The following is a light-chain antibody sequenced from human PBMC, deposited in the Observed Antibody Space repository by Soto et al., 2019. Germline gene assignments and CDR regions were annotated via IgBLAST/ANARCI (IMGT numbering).Light chain of an antibody. V-gene: IGKV3-20*01. CDR2: GAS. CDR1: QSVSSSY. J-gene: IGKJ1*01. Sequence: EIVKTQSPATLSLSPGERATLSCRASQSVSSSYLAWYQQKPGQAPRLLIYGASNRATGIPDRFSGSGSGTDFTLTISRLEPEDFAVYYCQQYGSSGTFGQGTKVDIK. CDR3: QQYGSSGT.